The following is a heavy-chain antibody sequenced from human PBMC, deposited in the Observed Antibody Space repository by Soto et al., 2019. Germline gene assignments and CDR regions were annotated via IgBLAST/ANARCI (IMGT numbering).Heavy chain of an antibody. V-gene: IGHV1-8*01. J-gene: IGHJ3*02. CDR2: MNPNSGNT. CDR3: ARGSPDDYDAFDI. Sequence: ASVKVSCKASGYTSTSYDINWVRQATGQGLEWMGWMNPNSGNTGYAQKFQGRVTMTRNTSISTAYMELSSLRSEDTAVYYCARGSPDDYDAFDIWGQGTMVTVSS. CDR1: GYTSTSYD. D-gene: IGHD1-1*01.